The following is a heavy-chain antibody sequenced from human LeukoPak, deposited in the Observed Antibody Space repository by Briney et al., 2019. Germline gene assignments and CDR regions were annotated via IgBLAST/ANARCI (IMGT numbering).Heavy chain of an antibody. CDR3: ARRRLSGDAFDI. J-gene: IGHJ3*02. Sequence: SETLSLTCTVSGGSISSSSYYWDWIRQPPGKGLEWIGSIYYSGSTYYNPSLKSRVTISVDTSKNQFSLKLTSVTAADTAVYYCARRRLSGDAFDIWGQGTMVTVSS. V-gene: IGHV4-39*07. D-gene: IGHD2/OR15-2a*01. CDR1: GGSISSSSYY. CDR2: IYYSGST.